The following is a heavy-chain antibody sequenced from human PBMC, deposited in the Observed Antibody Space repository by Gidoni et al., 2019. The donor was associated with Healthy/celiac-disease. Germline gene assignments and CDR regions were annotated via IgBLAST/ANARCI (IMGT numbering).Heavy chain of an antibody. D-gene: IGHD6-13*01. CDR1: FSSYT. CDR3: ARASGAARLDP. Sequence: FSSYTISWVRQAPGQGLEWMGRIIPILGRANYAQKFQGRVTITADKSTSTAYMELSSLRSEDTAVYYWARASGAARLDPWGQGTLVTVSS. CDR2: IIPILGRA. V-gene: IGHV1-69*08. J-gene: IGHJ5*02.